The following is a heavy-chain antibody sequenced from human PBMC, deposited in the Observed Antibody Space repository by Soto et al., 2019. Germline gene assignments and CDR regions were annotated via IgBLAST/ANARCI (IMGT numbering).Heavy chain of an antibody. CDR2: IYYSGST. Sequence: QVQLQESGPGLVKPSQTLSLTCTVSGGSISSGGYYWSWIRQHPGKGLEWIGYIYYSGSTYYNPSFKSLVTISVDTSNNQFSLKLSSVTAADTAVYYCARLSTSITIFGVVLNWFDPWGQGTLVTVSS. D-gene: IGHD3-3*01. J-gene: IGHJ5*02. CDR3: ARLSTSITIFGVVLNWFDP. CDR1: GGSISSGGYY. V-gene: IGHV4-31*01.